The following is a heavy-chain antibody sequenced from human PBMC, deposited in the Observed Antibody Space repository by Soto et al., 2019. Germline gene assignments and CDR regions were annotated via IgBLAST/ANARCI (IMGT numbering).Heavy chain of an antibody. V-gene: IGHV3-21*01. D-gene: IGHD6-13*01. CDR3: ARDNWEQLVEGYYYYMDV. CDR2: ISSSSSYI. J-gene: IGHJ6*03. Sequence: GGSLRLSCAASGFTFSSYSMNWVRQAPGKGLEWVSSISSSSSYIYYADSVKGRFTISRDNAKNSLYLQMNSLRAEDTAVYYCARDNWEQLVEGYYYYMDVWGKGTTVTVSS. CDR1: GFTFSSYS.